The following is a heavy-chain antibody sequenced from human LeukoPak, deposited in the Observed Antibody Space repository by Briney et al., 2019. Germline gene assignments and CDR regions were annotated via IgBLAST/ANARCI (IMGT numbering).Heavy chain of an antibody. CDR3: ARGGHYYDSGDAFDI. J-gene: IGHJ3*02. Sequence: SVKVSCKASGGTFSSYAISWVGQAPGQGLEWMGGIIPIFGTANYAQKFQGRVTIAADESTSTAYMELSSLRSEDTAVYYCARGGHYYDSGDAFDIWGQGTMVTVSS. CDR1: GGTFSSYA. V-gene: IGHV1-69*13. D-gene: IGHD3-22*01. CDR2: IIPIFGTA.